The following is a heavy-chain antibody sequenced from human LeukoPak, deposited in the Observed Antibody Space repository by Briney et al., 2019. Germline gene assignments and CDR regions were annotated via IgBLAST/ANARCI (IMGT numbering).Heavy chain of an antibody. V-gene: IGHV4-59*01. CDR3: ARVDPDSSSTLEVFDY. CDR2: MYYRGSS. CDR1: GVSISSDY. D-gene: IGHD6-6*01. J-gene: IGHJ4*02. Sequence: SETLSLTCSVSGVSISSDYWSWIRQPPGKGLEWIGYMYYRGSSNYNPSLKSRVTISVDTSKNQFSLKLSSVTAADTAVYYCARVDPDSSSTLEVFDYWGQGTLVTVSS.